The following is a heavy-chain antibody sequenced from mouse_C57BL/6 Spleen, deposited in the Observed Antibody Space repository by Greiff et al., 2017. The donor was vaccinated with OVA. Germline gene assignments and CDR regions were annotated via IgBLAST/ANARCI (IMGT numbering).Heavy chain of an antibody. CDR3: ARGGSSSYAMDY. CDR1: GYAFSSYW. V-gene: IGHV1-80*01. D-gene: IGHD1-1*01. J-gene: IGHJ4*01. Sequence: VQLQQSGAELVKPGASVKISCKASGYAFSSYWMNWVKQRPGKGLEWIGQIYPGDGDTNYNGKFKGKATLTADKASSTAYMQLSSLTSEDSAVYFCARGGSSSYAMDYWGQGTSVTVSS. CDR2: IYPGDGDT.